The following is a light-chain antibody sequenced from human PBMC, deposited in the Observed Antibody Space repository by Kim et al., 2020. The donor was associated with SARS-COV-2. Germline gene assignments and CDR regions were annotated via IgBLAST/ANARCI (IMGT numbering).Light chain of an antibody. CDR2: KAS. V-gene: IGKV1-5*03. J-gene: IGKJ4*01. CDR1: QNVNRW. CDR3: QQYNTYLLT. Sequence: DIQMTQSPSTLSASVGDRVTITCRASQNVNRWLAWYQQKPGNAPKLLIFKASTLESGVPSRFSGSGSGTDFTLTISSLQPDDFATYYCQQYNTYLLTFGGGTKVEIK.